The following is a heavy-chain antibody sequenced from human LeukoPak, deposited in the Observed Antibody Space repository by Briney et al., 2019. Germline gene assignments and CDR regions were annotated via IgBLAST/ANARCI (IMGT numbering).Heavy chain of an antibody. V-gene: IGHV3-23*01. CDR1: GFTFSSYA. J-gene: IGHJ6*02. Sequence: PGGSLRLSCAASGFTFSSYAMSWVRQAPGKGLEWVSAISGSGGSTYYADSVKGRFTISRDNPKNTLYLQMNSLRAEDTAVYYCAKLSGTRTRYYYYGMDVWGQGTTVTVSS. CDR3: AKLSGTRTRYYYYGMDV. CDR2: ISGSGGST. D-gene: IGHD5-12*01.